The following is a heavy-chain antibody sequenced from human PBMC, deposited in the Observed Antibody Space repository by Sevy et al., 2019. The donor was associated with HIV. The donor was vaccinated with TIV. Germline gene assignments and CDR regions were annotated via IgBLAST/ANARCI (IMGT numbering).Heavy chain of an antibody. J-gene: IGHJ6*02. V-gene: IGHV3-23*01. CDR3: AKHAYYSDGSGYSMSQWYYGMDV. CDR2: ISGSGGDT. CDR1: GFTFRTYA. Sequence: GGYLRLSCAASGFTFRTYAMSWVRQAPGKGLEWVSDISGSGGDTYYADSVKGRFPISRNNSKNTLYLQMSSLRAKDTAVYYCAKHAYYSDGSGYSMSQWYYGMDVWGQGTTVTVSS. D-gene: IGHD3-22*01.